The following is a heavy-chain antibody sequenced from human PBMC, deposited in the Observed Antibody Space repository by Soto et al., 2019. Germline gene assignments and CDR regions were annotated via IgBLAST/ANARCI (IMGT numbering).Heavy chain of an antibody. CDR2: ISSSSSTI. Sequence: EVQLVESGGGLVQPGGSLRLSCAASGFTFNRYSMNWVRQAPWKGLEWVSYISSSSSTIYYADSVKGRFTISRDNAMNSLYLQLNSLRDEDTAVYYCARDGCSGGSCYWDYWGQGTLVTVSS. CDR1: GFTFNRYS. J-gene: IGHJ4*02. CDR3: ARDGCSGGSCYWDY. V-gene: IGHV3-48*02. D-gene: IGHD2-15*01.